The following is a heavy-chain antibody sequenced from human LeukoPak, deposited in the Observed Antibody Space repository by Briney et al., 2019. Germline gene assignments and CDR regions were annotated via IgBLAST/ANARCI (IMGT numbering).Heavy chain of an antibody. CDR2: ISSSSSYI. V-gene: IGHV3-21*01. CDR1: GFTFSSYS. J-gene: IGHJ4*02. CDR3: ARGGDIVVVPAAH. D-gene: IGHD2-2*01. Sequence: GGSLRLSCAASGFTFSSYSMNWVRQAPGRGLEWVSSISSSSSYIYYADSVKGRFTISRDNAKNSLYLQMNSLRAEDTAVYYCARGGDIVVVPAAHWGQGTLVTVSS.